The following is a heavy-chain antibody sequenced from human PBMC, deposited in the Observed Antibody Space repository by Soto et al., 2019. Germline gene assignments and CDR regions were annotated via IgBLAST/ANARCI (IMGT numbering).Heavy chain of an antibody. CDR1: GGSISSYY. Sequence: SETLSLTCTVSGGSISSYYWSWIRQPPGKGLEWIGYIYYSGSTNYNPSLKSRVTISVDTSKNQFSLKLSSVTAADTAVYYCARDTAMGSAPLGYWGQGTLVTVSS. J-gene: IGHJ4*02. V-gene: IGHV4-59*01. CDR2: IYYSGST. CDR3: ARDTAMGSAPLGY. D-gene: IGHD5-18*01.